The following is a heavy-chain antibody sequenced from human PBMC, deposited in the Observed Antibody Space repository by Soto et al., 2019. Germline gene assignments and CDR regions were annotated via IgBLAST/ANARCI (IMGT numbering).Heavy chain of an antibody. V-gene: IGHV5-51*01. CDR3: ERAGDAVAASVA. J-gene: IGHJ5*02. CDR1: GYSFSIYW. D-gene: IGHD6-25*01. Sequence: PGESLKISCKGSGYSFSIYWIAWVRQMPGKGLEWMGIIYPGDSDVRYSPSFQGQVTISADKSTSTAYLQWSSLRASDTAMYYCERAGDAVAASVAWGQGTLVTVSS. CDR2: IYPGDSDV.